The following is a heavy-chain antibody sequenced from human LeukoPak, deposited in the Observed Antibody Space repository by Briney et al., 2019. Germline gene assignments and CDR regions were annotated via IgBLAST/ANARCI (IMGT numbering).Heavy chain of an antibody. D-gene: IGHD3-10*01. J-gene: IGHJ4*02. Sequence: PGGSLRLSCAASGFTFSSYSMNWVRQAPGKGLEWVSSISSSSSYIYYADSVKGRFTISRDNAKNSLYLQMNSLRAEDTAVYYCARDKIWFGELLFDYWGQGTLVTVSS. CDR3: ARDKIWFGELLFDY. CDR1: GFTFSSYS. V-gene: IGHV3-21*01. CDR2: ISSSSSYI.